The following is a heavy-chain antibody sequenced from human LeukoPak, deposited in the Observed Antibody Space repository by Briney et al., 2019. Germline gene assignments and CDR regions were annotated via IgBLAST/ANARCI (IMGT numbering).Heavy chain of an antibody. D-gene: IGHD2-15*01. CDR1: GFTFNSYI. CDR3: ATEGVDCSGGSCYFRDSY. J-gene: IGHJ4*02. Sequence: GGSLRLSCAASGFTFNSYIMNWVRQAPGKGLEWVSYISRTSDTIYYADSVKGRFTMSRDNAKSSVHLQMNSLRVEDTAVYYCATEGVDCSGGSCYFRDSYWGQGTLVTVSS. CDR2: ISRTSDTI. V-gene: IGHV3-48*04.